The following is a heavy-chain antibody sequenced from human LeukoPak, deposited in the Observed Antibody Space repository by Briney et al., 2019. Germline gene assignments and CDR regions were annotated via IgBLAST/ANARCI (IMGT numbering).Heavy chain of an antibody. J-gene: IGHJ4*02. Sequence: GGSLGLSCAASGFIFNNYAMTWVRQAPGKGLEWVSAITGSGASTNYADSVKGRFTISRDNSKNTMYLQMNSLRAEDTAIYYCAKRSSTSSGYFDLWGWGTLVTVSS. D-gene: IGHD3-22*01. CDR3: AKRSSTSSGYFDL. CDR2: ITGSGAST. V-gene: IGHV3-23*01. CDR1: GFIFNNYA.